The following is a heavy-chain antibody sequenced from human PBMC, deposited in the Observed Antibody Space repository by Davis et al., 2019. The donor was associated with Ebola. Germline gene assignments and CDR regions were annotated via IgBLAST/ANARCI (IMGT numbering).Heavy chain of an antibody. V-gene: IGHV4-30-4*01. CDR1: GFTFTDYY. J-gene: IGHJ3*02. CDR2: TYSSGSP. D-gene: IGHD3-3*01. Sequence: LRLSCAVSGFTFTDYYITWIRQPPGKGLEWIGYTYSSGSPNYNPSLKSRVTISVDKSKNQFSLSLSSVTAADTAVYYCARTRITIFETAFDIWGQGTMVTVSS. CDR3: ARTRITIFETAFDI.